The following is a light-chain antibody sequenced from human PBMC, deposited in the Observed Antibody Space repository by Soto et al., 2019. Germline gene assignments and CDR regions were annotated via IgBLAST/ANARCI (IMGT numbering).Light chain of an antibody. V-gene: IGKV1-17*01. CDR1: QGIRND. CDR3: LQQNSYPLT. Sequence: DIQITQSPSSLSASVGDRVTITCRASQGIRNDLAWYQQKPGKAPKRLIYVASSLQSGVPSRFSGSGSGTEFTLTISSLQPEDSATYYCLQQNSYPLTFGGGTKVDIK. J-gene: IGKJ4*01. CDR2: VAS.